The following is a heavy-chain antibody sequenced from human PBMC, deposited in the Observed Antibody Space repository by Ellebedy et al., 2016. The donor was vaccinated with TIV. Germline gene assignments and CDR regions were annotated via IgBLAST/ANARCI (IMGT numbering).Heavy chain of an antibody. CDR3: ARDGAYGDFAPGQYGLDA. CDR1: GFPFTPYS. J-gene: IGHJ6*02. Sequence: GESLKISCAASGFPFTPYSMNWVRQAPGKGLEWVSYISGSSLTKYYADSVVGRFTISRDNAKNSLYLLMKSLRVEDTAVYYCARDGAYGDFAPGQYGLDAWGQGTTVIVS. D-gene: IGHD4-17*01. CDR2: ISGSSLTK. V-gene: IGHV3-48*04.